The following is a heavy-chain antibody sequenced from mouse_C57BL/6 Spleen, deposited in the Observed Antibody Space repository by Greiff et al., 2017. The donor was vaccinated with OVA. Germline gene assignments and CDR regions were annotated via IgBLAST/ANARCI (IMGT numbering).Heavy chain of an antibody. CDR2: IWSGGST. D-gene: IGHD1-1*01. CDR3: DSLGSNYAMDY. Sequence: QVQLKESGPGLVQPSQSLSITCTVSGFSLTSYGVHWVRQSPGKGLEWLGVIWSGGSTDYNAAFISRLSNSKDNSKSQVFLKMNSLQANDTAIYYCDSLGSNYAMDYWGQGTSVTVSS. J-gene: IGHJ4*01. V-gene: IGHV2-2*02. CDR1: GFSLTSYG.